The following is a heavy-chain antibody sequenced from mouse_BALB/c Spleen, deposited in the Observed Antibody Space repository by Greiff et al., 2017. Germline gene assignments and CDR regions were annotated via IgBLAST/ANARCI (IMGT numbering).Heavy chain of an antibody. CDR2: ISNGGGST. CDR1: GFTFSSYT. V-gene: IGHV5-12-2*01. Sequence: EVNVVESGGGLVQPGGSLKLSCAASGFTFSSYTMSWVRQTPEKRLEWVAYISNGGGSTYYPDTVKGRFTISRDNAKNTLYLQMSSLKSEDTAMYYCARHLAVVAHYFDYWGLGTTLTVSS. D-gene: IGHD1-1*01. J-gene: IGHJ2*01. CDR3: ARHLAVVAHYFDY.